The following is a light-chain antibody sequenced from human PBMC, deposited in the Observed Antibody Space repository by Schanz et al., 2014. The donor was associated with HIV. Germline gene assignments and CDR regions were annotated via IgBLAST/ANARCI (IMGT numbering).Light chain of an antibody. CDR2: AAS. Sequence: EIVLTQSPGTLSLSPGEVGTLSCRASQSISTHLAWYQQKPGQAPRLLIFAASSRATGIPDRFSGSESGTDFTLTISSVEPEDYAMYYCQQYGSPPWTFGQGTKVEIK. CDR1: QSISTH. V-gene: IGKV3-20*01. J-gene: IGKJ1*01. CDR3: QQYGSPPWT.